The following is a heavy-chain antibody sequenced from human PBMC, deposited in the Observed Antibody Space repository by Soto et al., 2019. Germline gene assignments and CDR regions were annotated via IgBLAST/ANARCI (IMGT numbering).Heavy chain of an antibody. CDR2: ISGSGGST. CDR3: AKDRSSGWYRPDAFDY. CDR1: GFTSGSHA. J-gene: IGHJ4*02. V-gene: IGHV3-23*01. Sequence: PGGSLRLSCAASGFTSGSHAMSWVRQAPGKGLEWVSAISGSGGSTNYADSVKGRFTISRDNSKNTVYLQMSSLRVDDTAVYYCAKDRSSGWYRPDAFDYWGQGILVTVSS. D-gene: IGHD6-19*01.